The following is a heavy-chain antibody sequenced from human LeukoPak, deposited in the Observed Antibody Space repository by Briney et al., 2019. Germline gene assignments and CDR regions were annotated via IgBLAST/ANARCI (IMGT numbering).Heavy chain of an antibody. CDR2: LYHSGST. CDR1: GGSISSGDYY. Sequence: SETLSLTCTVSGGSISSGDYYWSWIRQPPGKGLEWIGCLYHSGSTYSSPSLKSRVTISLDTSKNQFSLRLTSVTAADTAMYYCVTTYSFDSSGYLNAFDIWGQGTMVTVSS. J-gene: IGHJ3*02. D-gene: IGHD3-22*01. V-gene: IGHV4-39*07. CDR3: VTTYSFDSSGYLNAFDI.